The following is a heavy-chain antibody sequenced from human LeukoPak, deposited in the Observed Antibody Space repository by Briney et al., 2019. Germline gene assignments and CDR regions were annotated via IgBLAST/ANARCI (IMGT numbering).Heavy chain of an antibody. CDR1: GFTFSSYA. V-gene: IGHV3-23*01. CDR3: AKVRGGYAFDI. D-gene: IGHD3-16*01. CDR2: ISSSGIST. J-gene: IGHJ3*02. Sequence: GGSLRLTCAASGFTFSSYAMSWVRQAPGKGLEWVSAISSSGISTYYADSVKGRFTISRDNSKNTLYLQMSSLRAGDTAVVYCAKVRGGYAFDIWGQGTMVTVSS.